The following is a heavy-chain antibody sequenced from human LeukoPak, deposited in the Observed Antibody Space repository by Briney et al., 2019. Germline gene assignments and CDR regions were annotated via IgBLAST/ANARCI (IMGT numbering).Heavy chain of an antibody. J-gene: IGHJ4*02. D-gene: IGHD4-11*01. V-gene: IGHV3-49*03. CDR3: TRERDYTDEY. Sequence: GGSLRLSCAVSGFTISNAWMNWFRQAPGKGLEWVGFIRGKGSGGPTEYAASVKGRFTISRDDSRSMAYLQMDGLRTEDTAVYYCTRERDYTDEYWGQGTLVTVSS. CDR1: GFTISNAW. CDR2: IRGKGSGGPT.